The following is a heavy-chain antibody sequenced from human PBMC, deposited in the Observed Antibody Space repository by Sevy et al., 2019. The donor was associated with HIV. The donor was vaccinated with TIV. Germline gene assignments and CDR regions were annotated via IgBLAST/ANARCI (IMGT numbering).Heavy chain of an antibody. Sequence: ASVKVPCKVSGKTLSQLSMHWVRQAPGKGLEWLGTFDPEDGETRYAQKLQGRVTMTEDTSTDTAYMELRSLRSEDTALYYCATTKDYYESSGSPFDYWGQGTLVTVSS. CDR3: ATTKDYYESSGSPFDY. D-gene: IGHD3-22*01. V-gene: IGHV1-24*01. CDR2: FDPEDGET. CDR1: GKTLSQLS. J-gene: IGHJ4*02.